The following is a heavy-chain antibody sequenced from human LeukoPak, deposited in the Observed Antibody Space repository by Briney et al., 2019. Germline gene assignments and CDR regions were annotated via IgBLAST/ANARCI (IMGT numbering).Heavy chain of an antibody. V-gene: IGHV3-30-3*01. D-gene: IGHD3-22*01. CDR1: GFTFSSYA. J-gene: IGHJ4*02. CDR2: ISNDGSNK. CDR3: ARERYYYESSGFEGVFDY. Sequence: GRSLRLSCAASGFTFSSYAMHWVRQAPGRGLEWVAVISNDGSNKYYVDSVKGRFTISRDNSKNTLYLQMNSLRAEDTAVYYCARERYYYESSGFEGVFDYWGQGTLVTVSS.